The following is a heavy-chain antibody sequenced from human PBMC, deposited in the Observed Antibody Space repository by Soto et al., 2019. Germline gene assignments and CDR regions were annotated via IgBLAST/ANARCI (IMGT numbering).Heavy chain of an antibody. D-gene: IGHD3-22*01. CDR3: ARDNGRENYYDSSGYWYYFDY. J-gene: IGHJ4*02. CDR2: IYYSGST. Sequence: SETLSLTCTVSGGSMSSGAYSWSWLRQPPGKGLEWIGYIYYSGSTNYNPSLKSRVTISVDTSKNQFSLKLSSVTAADTAVYYCARDNGRENYYDSSGYWYYFDYWGQGTLVTVSS. V-gene: IGHV4-61*08. CDR1: GGSMSSGAYS.